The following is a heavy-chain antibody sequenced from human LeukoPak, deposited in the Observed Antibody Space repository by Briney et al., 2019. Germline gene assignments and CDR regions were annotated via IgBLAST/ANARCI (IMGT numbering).Heavy chain of an antibody. J-gene: IGHJ6*02. Sequence: ASVKVSCKASGYTFTSYGISWVRQAPGQGLEWMGWISAYNGNTHYAQKLQGRVTMTTDTSTSTAYMELRSLRSDDTAVYYCARTGYYGSIYYYYGMDVWGQGTTVTVSS. CDR3: ARTGYYGSIYYYYGMDV. D-gene: IGHD3-10*01. CDR2: ISAYNGNT. V-gene: IGHV1-18*01. CDR1: GYTFTSYG.